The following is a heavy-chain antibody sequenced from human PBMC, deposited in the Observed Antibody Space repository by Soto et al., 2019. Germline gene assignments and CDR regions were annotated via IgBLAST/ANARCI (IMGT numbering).Heavy chain of an antibody. V-gene: IGHV1-3*01. CDR3: ARVGTTGTTYWYFDL. D-gene: IGHD4-17*01. Sequence: ASVKVSCKASGNTVPNYAIHWVRQAPGQRLEWMGWINGGNGNTYYSENFQGRVTITRDTSATTAYMQLSSLRSEDTAVYYCARVGTTGTTYWYFDLWGRGTLVTGSS. J-gene: IGHJ2*01. CDR1: GNTVPNYA. CDR2: INGGNGNT.